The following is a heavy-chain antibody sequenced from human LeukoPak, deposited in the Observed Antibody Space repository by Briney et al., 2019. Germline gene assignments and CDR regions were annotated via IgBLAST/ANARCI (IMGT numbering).Heavy chain of an antibody. CDR2: IDASGST. J-gene: IGHJ3*02. CDR1: GGSISSYY. D-gene: IGHD5-24*01. CDR3: ARKDGDI. Sequence: PSETLSLTCTVSGGSISSYYWIWIRQPAGRALEWIGRIDASGSTNFNPSLKSRVTMSVDSSKNQFSLKLSSVTAADTALYYCARKDGDIWGQGTMVTVSS. V-gene: IGHV4-4*07.